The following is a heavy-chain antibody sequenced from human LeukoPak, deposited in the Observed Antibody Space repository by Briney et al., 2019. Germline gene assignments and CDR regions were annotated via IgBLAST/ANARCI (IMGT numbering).Heavy chain of an antibody. CDR3: ARASCTNGVCYRDAFDI. V-gene: IGHV4-39*01. CDR2: IYYSGST. CDR1: GGSIRSSYYY. D-gene: IGHD2-8*01. Sequence: SETLSLTCTVSGGSIRSSYYYWGWIRQPPGKGLEWIGSIYYSGSTYYNPSLKSRVTISVDTSKNQFSLKLSSVTAADTAVYYCARASCTNGVCYRDAFDIWGQGTMVTVSS. J-gene: IGHJ3*02.